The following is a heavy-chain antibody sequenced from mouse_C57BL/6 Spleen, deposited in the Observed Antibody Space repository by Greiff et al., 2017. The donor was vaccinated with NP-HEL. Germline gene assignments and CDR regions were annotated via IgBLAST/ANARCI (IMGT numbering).Heavy chain of an antibody. CDR2: IYPGDGDT. Sequence: QVHVKQSGAELVKPGASVKISCKASGYAFSSYWMNWVKQRPGKGLEWIGQIYPGDGDTNYNGKFKGKATLTADKSSSTAYMQLSSLTSEDSAVYFCARGSLPGSSGYEFAYWGQGTLVTVSA. CDR1: GYAFSSYW. D-gene: IGHD3-2*02. CDR3: ARGSLPGSSGYEFAY. J-gene: IGHJ3*01. V-gene: IGHV1-80*01.